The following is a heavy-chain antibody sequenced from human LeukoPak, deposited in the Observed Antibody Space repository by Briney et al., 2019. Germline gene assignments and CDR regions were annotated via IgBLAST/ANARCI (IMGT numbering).Heavy chain of an antibody. Sequence: VSGPTLVNPTQTLTLTCTFSGFSLSTSGVGVGWIRQPPGKALEWLALIYWNDDKRYSPSLRTRLTITKDTSKNQVVLTMTNMDPVDTATYYCAHATRFDWFDPWGQGTLVTVSP. J-gene: IGHJ5*02. D-gene: IGHD1-1*01. CDR3: AHATRFDWFDP. V-gene: IGHV2-5*01. CDR2: IYWNDDK. CDR1: GFSLSTSGVG.